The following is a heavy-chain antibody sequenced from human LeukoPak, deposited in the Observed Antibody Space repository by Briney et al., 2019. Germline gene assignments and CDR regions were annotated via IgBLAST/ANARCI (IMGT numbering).Heavy chain of an antibody. V-gene: IGHV3-23*01. D-gene: IGHD1-26*01. CDR3: AKGMGNFDY. CDR1: RFTFRRYG. Sequence: GGSLRLSCAASRFTFRRYGMTWVRQARGKGGEGVSGISGSGVGTYYGDSVEGRFIISRDNSQNTLYLQMDSLRAEDTAVYYCAKGMGNFDYWGQGTLVTVSS. CDR2: ISGSGVGT. J-gene: IGHJ4*02.